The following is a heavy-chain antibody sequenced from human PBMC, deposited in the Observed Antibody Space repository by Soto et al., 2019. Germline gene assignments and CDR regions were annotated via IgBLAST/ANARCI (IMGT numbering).Heavy chain of an antibody. Sequence: PSETLSLTCTVSGDSISRASCYCGWIRQPPGKGLEWIGRIDYTGNTYYNPSLKGRITISVDTSKRQFSLNLSSVTAADTAVYYCALYDSSDNMTFDTWGRGTMVTVSS. CDR1: GDSISRASCY. V-gene: IGHV4-39*01. CDR2: IDYTGNT. J-gene: IGHJ3*02. D-gene: IGHD3-22*01. CDR3: ALYDSSDNMTFDT.